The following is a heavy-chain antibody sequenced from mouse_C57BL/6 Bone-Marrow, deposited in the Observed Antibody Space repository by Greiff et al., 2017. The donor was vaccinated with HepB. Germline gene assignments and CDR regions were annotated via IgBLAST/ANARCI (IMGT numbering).Heavy chain of an antibody. CDR1: GFTFNTYA. D-gene: IGHD1-1*01. CDR2: IRSKSSNYAT. V-gene: IGHV10-3*01. CDR3: VRDGTVVATDWYFDV. Sequence: EVQLVESGGGLVQPKGSLKLSCAASGFTFNTYAMHWVRQAPGKGLEWVARIRSKSSNYATYYADSVKDRFTISRDDSQSMLYLQMNNLKTEDTAMYYCVRDGTVVATDWYFDVWGTGTTVTVSS. J-gene: IGHJ1*03.